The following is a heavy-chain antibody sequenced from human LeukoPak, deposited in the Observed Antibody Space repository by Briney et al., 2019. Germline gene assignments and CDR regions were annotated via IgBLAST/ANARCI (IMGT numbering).Heavy chain of an antibody. D-gene: IGHD5-12*01. V-gene: IGHV4-34*01. CDR1: GGSFSGYY. CDR3: ARVTRRYSGPYYFDY. Sequence: SETLSLTCAVYGGSFSGYYWSWIRQPPGKGLEWIGEINHSGSTNYNPSLKSRVTISVDTSKNQFSLKLSSVTAADTAVYYCARVTRRYSGPYYFDYWGQGTLVTVSS. CDR2: INHSGST. J-gene: IGHJ4*02.